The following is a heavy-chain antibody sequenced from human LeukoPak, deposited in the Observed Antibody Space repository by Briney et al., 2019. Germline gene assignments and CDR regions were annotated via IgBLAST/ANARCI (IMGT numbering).Heavy chain of an antibody. CDR2: ISNDERNK. CDR1: GFTFTNFA. CDR3: ARGKTPVVTTPFDY. J-gene: IGHJ4*02. Sequence: GGSLRLSCAASGFTFTNFAMHWVRQAPGKGLEWVSVISNDERNKYYADSVKGRFTISRDNAKNTLYPQMSSLRAEDTTVYCCARGKTPVVTTPFDYWGQGTLVTVSS. D-gene: IGHD2-21*02. V-gene: IGHV3-30*04.